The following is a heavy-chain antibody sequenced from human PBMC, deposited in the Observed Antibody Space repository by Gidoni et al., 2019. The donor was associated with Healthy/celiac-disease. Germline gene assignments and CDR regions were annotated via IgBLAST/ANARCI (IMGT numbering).Heavy chain of an antibody. V-gene: IGHV3-30*18. CDR2: ISDDGSNK. D-gene: IGHD6-19*01. J-gene: IGHJ4*02. CDR3: AKDPGDVAVAGHGGPFY. Sequence: QVQLVESGGGVVQPGRSLRLSCAASGFTFSSYGMHWVRQAPGKGLEWVAVISDDGSNKDYADSVKGRFTISRDNSKNTLYLQMNSLRAEDTAVYYCAKDPGDVAVAGHGGPFYWGQGTLVTVSS. CDR1: GFTFSSYG.